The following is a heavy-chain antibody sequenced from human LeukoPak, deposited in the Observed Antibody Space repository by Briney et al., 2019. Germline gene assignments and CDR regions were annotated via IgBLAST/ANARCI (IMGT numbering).Heavy chain of an antibody. Sequence: ASVKVSCKASGGTFSSYAISWVRQAPGQGLEWMGGIILIFGTANYAQKFQGRVTITTDESTSTAYMELSSLRSEDTAVYYCASRGRGHYDFWSGPPRGPYYYYYYMDVWGKGTTVTVSS. CDR3: ASRGRGHYDFWSGPPRGPYYYYYYMDV. CDR2: IILIFGTA. V-gene: IGHV1-69*05. CDR1: GGTFSSYA. J-gene: IGHJ6*03. D-gene: IGHD3-3*01.